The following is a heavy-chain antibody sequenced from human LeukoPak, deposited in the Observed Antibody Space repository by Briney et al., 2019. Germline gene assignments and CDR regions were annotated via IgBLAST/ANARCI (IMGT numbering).Heavy chain of an antibody. CDR3: AREGITMVRGVIIRDNWFDP. CDR1: GGSISSGSYY. CDR2: IYTSGST. D-gene: IGHD3-10*01. Sequence: PSQTLSLTCTVSGGSISSGSYYWSWIRQPAGKGLEWIGRIYTSGSTNYNPSLKSRVTISVDTSKNQFSLKLSSVTAADTAVYYCAREGITMVRGVIIRDNWFDPWGQGTLVTVSS. J-gene: IGHJ5*02. V-gene: IGHV4-61*02.